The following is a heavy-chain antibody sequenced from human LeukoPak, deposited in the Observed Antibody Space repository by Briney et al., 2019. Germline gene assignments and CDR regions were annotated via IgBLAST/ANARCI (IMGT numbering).Heavy chain of an antibody. CDR3: ARAAITNTTGGYHYGMDV. J-gene: IGHJ6*02. Sequence: AETQSVTCTVSGGSISNYYWSWIRQPAAKGLEWIGRIYISGSTKYNPSYKTRVTMSVDTPKTQFSLKLSSVTAADTAVYYCARAAITNTTGGYHYGMDVWGQGTTFTVSS. V-gene: IGHV4-4*07. CDR2: IYISGST. CDR1: GGSISNYY. D-gene: IGHD1-1*01.